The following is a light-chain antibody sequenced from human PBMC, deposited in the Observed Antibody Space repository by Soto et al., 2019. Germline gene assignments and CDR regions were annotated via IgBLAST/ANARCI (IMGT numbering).Light chain of an antibody. CDR2: DAS. CDR1: QSCRNS. CDR3: LCYITYPWT. J-gene: IGKJ1*01. Sequence: DLQMTQSPSTLSASVGDRVTITCRASQSCRNSLAWYQQKAGKAPTLLIYDASTLQSGVPSRFSGSGSGTEFSLTIGSLQPEDFATYYCLCYITYPWTFGQGTKVDI. V-gene: IGKV1-5*01.